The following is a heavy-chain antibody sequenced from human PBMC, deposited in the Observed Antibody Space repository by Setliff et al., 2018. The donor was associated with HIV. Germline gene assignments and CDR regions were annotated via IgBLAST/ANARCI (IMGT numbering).Heavy chain of an antibody. CDR2: INPNRGDT. Sequence: ASVKVSCKASGYTFTGYFIHWERQAPGQGLEWMGQINPNRGDTKSHHKFADRLIMSRDTSLTTVYMELTSPRSDDTAVYYCARVSSFNKIIREAFDIWGQGTLVTVSS. CDR3: ARVSSFNKIIREAFDI. V-gene: IGHV1-2*06. CDR1: GYTFTGYF. D-gene: IGHD3-10*01. J-gene: IGHJ3*02.